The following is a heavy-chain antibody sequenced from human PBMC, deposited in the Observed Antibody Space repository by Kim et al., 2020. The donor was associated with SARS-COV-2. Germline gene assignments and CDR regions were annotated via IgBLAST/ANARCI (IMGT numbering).Heavy chain of an antibody. D-gene: IGHD6-19*01. Sequence: SETLSLTCAVYGGSFSGYYWSWIRQPPGKGLEWIGEINHSGSTNYNPSLKSRVTISVDTSKNQFSLKLSSVTAADTAVYYCARAPGIAVAGPIDYWGQGTLVTVSS. J-gene: IGHJ4*02. CDR2: INHSGST. CDR1: GGSFSGYY. V-gene: IGHV4-34*01. CDR3: ARAPGIAVAGPIDY.